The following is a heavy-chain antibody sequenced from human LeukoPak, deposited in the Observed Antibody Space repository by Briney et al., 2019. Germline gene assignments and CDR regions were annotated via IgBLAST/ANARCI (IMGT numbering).Heavy chain of an antibody. D-gene: IGHD2-21*01. CDR3: ARGSILWLKVYFDY. V-gene: IGHV4-34*01. CDR1: GGSFSGYY. CDR2: INHSGST. Sequence: SETLSLTCAVYGGSFSGYYWSWIRQPPGKGLEWIGEINHSGSTNYNPSLKSRVTISVDTSKNQFSLKLSSVTAADTAVYYCARGSILWLKVYFDYWGQGTLVTVSS. J-gene: IGHJ4*02.